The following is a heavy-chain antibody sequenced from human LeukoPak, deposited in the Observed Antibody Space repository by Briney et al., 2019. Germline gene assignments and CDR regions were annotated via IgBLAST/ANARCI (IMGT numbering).Heavy chain of an antibody. CDR3: ASRYYDYVWGSYRSPFDY. J-gene: IGHJ4*02. Sequence: SQTLSLTCTASGGSISSGSYYWSWIRQPAGKGLEWIGRIYTSGSTNYNPSLKSRVTISVDTSKNQFSLKLSSVTAADTAVYYCASRYYDYVWGSYRSPFDYWGQGTLVTVSS. V-gene: IGHV4-61*02. D-gene: IGHD3-16*02. CDR2: IYTSGST. CDR1: GGSISSGSYY.